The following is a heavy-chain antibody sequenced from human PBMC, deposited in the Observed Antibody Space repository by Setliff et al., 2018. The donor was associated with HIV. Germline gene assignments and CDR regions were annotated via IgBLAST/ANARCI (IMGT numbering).Heavy chain of an antibody. V-gene: IGHV4-31*03. CDR1: GASISSGGYY. J-gene: IGHJ4*02. CDR2: IYYTGTT. D-gene: IGHD2-15*01. Sequence: SETLSLTCTVSGASISSGGYYWSWVRQHPVKGLEWIGYIYYTGTTFYNPSLESRLIISLDTPKNQFSLRLTSVTAADTAVYYCARLGTRTVAADADFDSWGQGALVTVSS. CDR3: ARLGTRTVAADADFDS.